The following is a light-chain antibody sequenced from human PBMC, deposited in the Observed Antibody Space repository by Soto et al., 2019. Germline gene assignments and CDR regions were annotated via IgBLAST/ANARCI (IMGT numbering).Light chain of an antibody. Sequence: IVLTQSPGTLSLSPGERVTLSCRASQSVSSSYLAWYQQKPGQAPRLLIYDASTRATGISDRFSGSGSGTDFTLAITRLEPEDFAVYYCQQYGSSPRTFGQGTKVEIK. V-gene: IGKV3-20*01. CDR2: DAS. CDR3: QQYGSSPRT. J-gene: IGKJ1*01. CDR1: QSVSSSY.